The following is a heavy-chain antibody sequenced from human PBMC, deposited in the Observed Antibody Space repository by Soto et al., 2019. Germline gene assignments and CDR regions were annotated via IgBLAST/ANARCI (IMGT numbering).Heavy chain of an antibody. CDR1: AGTFPHYA. D-gene: IGHD7-27*01. Sequence: QVQLVQSGPEVRVPGSSVTVSCKASAGTFPHYALSWVRQAPGQGLEWIGGIIPVLATTTYAQKLKGRVSIIATESANTVYMELSSLKSEDTAVYYCACNWGNSLKNWLDPWGQDTLVTVSA. V-gene: IGHV1-69*01. J-gene: IGHJ5*02. CDR3: ACNWGNSLKNWLDP. CDR2: IIPVLATT.